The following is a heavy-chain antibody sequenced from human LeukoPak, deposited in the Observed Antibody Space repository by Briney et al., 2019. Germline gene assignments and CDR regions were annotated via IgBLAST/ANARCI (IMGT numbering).Heavy chain of an antibody. D-gene: IGHD3-3*01. Sequence: GESLKISCKGSGYRFTDYWIAWVRQMPGKGLEWMGVIYPGDSDTRYSPSFQGQVTISADKSISTAFLQWSNLKASDNAMYYCERHLPMVRFLDLDQWGQGTLVTVSS. J-gene: IGHJ4*02. CDR3: ERHLPMVRFLDLDQ. CDR1: GYRFTDYW. V-gene: IGHV5-51*01. CDR2: IYPGDSDT.